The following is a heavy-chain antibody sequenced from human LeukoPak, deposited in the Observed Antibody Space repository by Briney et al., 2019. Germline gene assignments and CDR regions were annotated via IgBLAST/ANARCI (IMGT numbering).Heavy chain of an antibody. J-gene: IGHJ4*02. D-gene: IGHD2-8*01. CDR2: ISGSGGDT. CDR3: AKGDSGMVRRYYFDY. CDR1: GFTFSSYA. Sequence: GGSLRLSCAAFGFTFSSYAMSWVRQAPGKGLEWVSGISGSGGDTYYADSVKGRLTISRDISKNTLYLQMNSLSAEDTAVYYCAKGDSGMVRRYYFDYWGQGTLVTVSS. V-gene: IGHV3-23*01.